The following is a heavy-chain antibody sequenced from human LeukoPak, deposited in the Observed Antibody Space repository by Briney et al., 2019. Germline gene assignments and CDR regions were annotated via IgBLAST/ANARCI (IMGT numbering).Heavy chain of an antibody. CDR3: ARDEESIAAAGYFDY. CDR1: GFTFSSYA. J-gene: IGHJ4*02. V-gene: IGHV3-30-3*01. CDR2: ISYNGSNK. D-gene: IGHD6-13*01. Sequence: PGRSLRLSCAASGFTFSSYAMHWVRQAPGKGLEWVAVISYNGSNKYYADSVKGRFTISRDNSKNTLYLQMNSLRAEDTAVYYCARDEESIAAAGYFDYWGQGTLVTVSS.